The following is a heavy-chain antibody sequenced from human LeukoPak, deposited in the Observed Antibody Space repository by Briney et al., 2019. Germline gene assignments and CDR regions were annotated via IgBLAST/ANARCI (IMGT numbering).Heavy chain of an antibody. Sequence: PGRSLRLSCAASGFTFSSYAMHCVRQAPGKGLEWVAVISYDGSNKYYADSVKGRFTISRDNSKNTLYLQMNSLRGEDAAVYFCAKDDCGGHCYPDFWGQGTLVTVSS. CDR2: ISYDGSNK. CDR1: GFTFSSYA. D-gene: IGHD2-21*02. J-gene: IGHJ4*02. V-gene: IGHV3-30-3*01. CDR3: AKDDCGGHCYPDF.